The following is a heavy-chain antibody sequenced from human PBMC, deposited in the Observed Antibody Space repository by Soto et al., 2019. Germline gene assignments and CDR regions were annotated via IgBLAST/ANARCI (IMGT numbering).Heavy chain of an antibody. CDR1: GYTFTSYG. D-gene: IGHD1-7*01. CDR3: ARAPELYYFDY. V-gene: IGHV1-18*01. J-gene: IGHJ4*02. CDR2: ISAYNGNT. Sequence: ASVKVSCKASGYTFTSYGISWVRQAPGQGLEWMGWISAYNGNTDYAQRFQGRVTMTTDTSTTTAYMELRSLRSDDTAVYYCARAPELYYFDYWGQGALVTVSS.